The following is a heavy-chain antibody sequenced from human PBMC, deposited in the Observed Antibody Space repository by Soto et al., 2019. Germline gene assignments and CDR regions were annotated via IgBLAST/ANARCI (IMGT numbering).Heavy chain of an antibody. V-gene: IGHV4-61*01. CDR2: INYSGGT. Sequence: PSETLSLTCSVSGGSVSSGSYYWSWIRQPPGKGLEWIGYINYSGGTSFNSSLKSRVTISVDTSKNTLYLQINSLRPDDTAVYFCAKGYSTGWSEGYFDYWGQGALVTVSS. D-gene: IGHD6-19*01. CDR1: GGSVSSGSYY. CDR3: AKGYSTGWSEGYFDY. J-gene: IGHJ4*02.